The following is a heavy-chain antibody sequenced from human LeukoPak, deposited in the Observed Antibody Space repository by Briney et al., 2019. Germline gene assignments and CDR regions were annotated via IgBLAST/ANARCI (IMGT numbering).Heavy chain of an antibody. CDR1: GFTFSNAW. V-gene: IGHV3-48*02. J-gene: IGHJ4*02. CDR2: ISSSTSTI. CDR3: VKVAYGDNSEVY. D-gene: IGHD4-23*01. Sequence: PGGSLRLSCAASGFTFSNAWMSWVRQAPGKGLEWISYISSSTSTIHYADSVKGRFTISRDNAKNSLYLQMNSLRDEDTAVYYCVKVAYGDNSEVYWGQGALVTVSS.